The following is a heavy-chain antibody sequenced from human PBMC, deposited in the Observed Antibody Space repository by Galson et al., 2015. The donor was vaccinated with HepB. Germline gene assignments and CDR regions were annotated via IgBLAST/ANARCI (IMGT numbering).Heavy chain of an antibody. CDR2: IKSKTDGGTT. CDR1: GFTFSNAW. J-gene: IGHJ4*02. V-gene: IGHV3-15*01. Sequence: SLRLSCAASGFTFSNAWMSWVRQAPGKGLEWVGRIKSKTDGGTTDYAAPVKGRFTISRDDSKNTLYLQMNSLKTEDTAVYYCTTDRQPRKRITMIVVAGYWGQGTLVTVSS. D-gene: IGHD3-22*01. CDR3: TTDRQPRKRITMIVVAGY.